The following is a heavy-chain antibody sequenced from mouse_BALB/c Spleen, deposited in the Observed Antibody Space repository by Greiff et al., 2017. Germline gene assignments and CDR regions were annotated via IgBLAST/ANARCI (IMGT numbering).Heavy chain of an antibody. CDR2: ILPGSGST. D-gene: IGHD2-4*01. CDR1: CYTFSSYW. J-gene: IGHJ4*01. CDR3: ARSYDYDERAMDY. V-gene: IGHV1-9*01. Sequence: VHLQQSGAELMHPGASVKISCKATCYTFSSYWIEWVKQRPGHGLEWIGEILPGSGSTNYNEKFKGKATFTADTSSNTAYMQLSSLTSEDSAVYYCARSYDYDERAMDYWGQGTSVTVSS.